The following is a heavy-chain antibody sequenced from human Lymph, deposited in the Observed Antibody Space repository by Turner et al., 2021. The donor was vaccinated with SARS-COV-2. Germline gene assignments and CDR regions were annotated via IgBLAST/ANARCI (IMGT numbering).Heavy chain of an antibody. CDR3: ARDRAGSSGWYDSYFDY. Sequence: QVQLVESGGGVVQPGRSLRLSCAASGFTFSSYGMHWVRQAPGKGLECVAFIWFEGSNKYYADSVKGRFTISRDNSKNTLYLQMNSLRAEDTAVYYCARDRAGSSGWYDSYFDYWGQGTLVTVSS. D-gene: IGHD6-19*01. J-gene: IGHJ4*02. CDR2: IWFEGSNK. V-gene: IGHV3-33*01. CDR1: GFTFSSYG.